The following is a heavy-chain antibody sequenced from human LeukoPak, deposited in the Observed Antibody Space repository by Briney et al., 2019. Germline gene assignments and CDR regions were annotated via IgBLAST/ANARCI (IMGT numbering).Heavy chain of an antibody. J-gene: IGHJ4*02. D-gene: IGHD2-2*01. CDR1: GYTFTGYY. Sequence: ASVKVSCKASGYTFTGYYMHWVRQAPGQGLEWMGWINPNSGGTNYAQKFQGRVTMTRGTSISTAYMELSRLRSDDTAVYYCAREALSSTSLRYWGQGTLVTVSS. CDR3: AREALSSTSLRY. V-gene: IGHV1-2*02. CDR2: INPNSGGT.